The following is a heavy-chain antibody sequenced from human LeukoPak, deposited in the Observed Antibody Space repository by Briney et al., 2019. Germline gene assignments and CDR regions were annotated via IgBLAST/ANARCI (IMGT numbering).Heavy chain of an antibody. CDR1: AYSFTSYC. CDR2: IYPGDSDT. CDR3: TRKVSPTFDS. Sequence: GESLPISCKVSAYSFTSYCIGWVRPMPVKGLGWIGIIYPGDSDTRYSPSFQGQVTISSDESITTAYLQCNSLNSSDTAMYYCTRKVSPTFDSGGKGTLVTV. J-gene: IGHJ4*02. D-gene: IGHD2/OR15-2a*01. V-gene: IGHV5-51*01.